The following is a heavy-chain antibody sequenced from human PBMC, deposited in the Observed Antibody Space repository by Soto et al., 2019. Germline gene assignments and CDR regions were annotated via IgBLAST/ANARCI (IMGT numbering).Heavy chain of an antibody. V-gene: IGHV1-3*01. CDR2: INAGNGNT. CDR3: ARGVENIVVVLDVFGYYGMDV. Sequence: ASVKVSCKASGYSFTSYAIYWVRQATGQRLEWMGWINAGNGNTKYSQKLQGRVTFTGDTSASTAHMELSSLRSEDTAVYFCARGVENIVVVLDVFGYYGMDVWRQRTTVTVSS. CDR1: GYSFTSYA. J-gene: IGHJ6*02. D-gene: IGHD2-2*01.